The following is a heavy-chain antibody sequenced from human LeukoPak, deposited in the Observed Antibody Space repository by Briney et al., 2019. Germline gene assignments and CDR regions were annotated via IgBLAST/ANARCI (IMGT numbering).Heavy chain of an antibody. D-gene: IGHD4-17*01. CDR3: ARLSLTPGVDY. Sequence: SETLSLTCAVSGYSINSAFYWGWIRQPPGKGLEWIGSLHHSGTTNYNPSPKSRVTISVDTSKNHFSLKLSSVTAADTAVYFCARLSLTPGVDYWGQGTLVTVSS. CDR2: LHHSGTT. CDR1: GYSINSAFY. V-gene: IGHV4-38-2*01. J-gene: IGHJ4*02.